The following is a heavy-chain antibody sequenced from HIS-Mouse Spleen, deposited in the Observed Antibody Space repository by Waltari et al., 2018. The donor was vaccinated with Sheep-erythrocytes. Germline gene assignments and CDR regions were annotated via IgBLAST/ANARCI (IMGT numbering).Heavy chain of an antibody. Sequence: QVQLQESGPGLVKPSQTLSLTCTVSGGSISSGRYYWSWIRQHPGKGLEWIGYHYYSWSPYYNPSLKSRVTNSVDTSKNQFSLKLGSVTAADTAVYYCAREGGNCTNGVCYRYFQHWGQGTLVTVSS. CDR1: GGSISSGRYY. CDR3: AREGGNCTNGVCYRYFQH. D-gene: IGHD2-8*01. CDR2: HYYSWSP. V-gene: IGHV4-31*03. J-gene: IGHJ1*01.